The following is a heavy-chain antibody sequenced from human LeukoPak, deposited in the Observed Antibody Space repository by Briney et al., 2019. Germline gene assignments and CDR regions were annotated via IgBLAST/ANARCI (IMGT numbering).Heavy chain of an antibody. CDR1: GFTVSSNY. V-gene: IGHV3-53*01. CDR3: ERASKTGFGEFPLNY. J-gene: IGHJ4*02. Sequence: GGSLRLSCAASGFTVSSNYMSWVRQAPGKGLEWVSVIYSGGSTYYADSVKGRFTISRDNSKNTLYLQMNSLRAEDTAVYYCERASKTGFGEFPLNYWGQGTLVTVSS. D-gene: IGHD3-10*01. CDR2: IYSGGST.